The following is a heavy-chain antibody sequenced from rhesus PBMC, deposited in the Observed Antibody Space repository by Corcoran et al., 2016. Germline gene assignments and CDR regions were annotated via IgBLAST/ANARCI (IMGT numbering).Heavy chain of an antibody. J-gene: IGHJ4*01. Sequence: EVQLVESGGGLAKPGGSLRLSCAASGFTFSSYGMSWVRQAPGKGLEWVLYISIVGGSTYYADSVKRRFTISRDNSKNTLSLQMTSLRAEDTAVYYCAKEGLYYYSGSYDYWGQGVLVTVSS. D-gene: IGHD3-16*01. CDR2: ISIVGGST. CDR1: GFTFSSYG. CDR3: AKEGLYYYSGSYDY. V-gene: IGHV3S25*01.